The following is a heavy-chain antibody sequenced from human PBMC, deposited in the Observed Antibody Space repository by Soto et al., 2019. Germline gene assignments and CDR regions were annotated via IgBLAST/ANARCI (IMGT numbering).Heavy chain of an antibody. V-gene: IGHV4-4*07. J-gene: IGHJ6*02. D-gene: IGHD2-2*01. CDR2: IYSDGTT. CDR3: SRVGCSNSKCYTRGMDV. Sequence: SETLSLTCTVSGGSISGYYWSWVRRPAGKGLEWVGRIYSDGTTNYSPSLKSRVTMSLDTSKDQFSLHLNSVTAADTAVYYCSRVGCSNSKCYTRGMDVWGQGTTVTVSS. CDR1: GGSISGYY.